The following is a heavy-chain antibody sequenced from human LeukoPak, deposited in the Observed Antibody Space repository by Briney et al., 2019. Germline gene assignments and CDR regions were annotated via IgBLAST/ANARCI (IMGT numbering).Heavy chain of an antibody. CDR1: GFTFSSYW. CDR2: IYYSGST. D-gene: IGHD5-18*01. J-gene: IGHJ4*02. CDR3: ARGYGSSLTDY. V-gene: IGHV4-39*01. Sequence: GSLRLSCAASGFTFSSYWMSWIRQPPGKGLEWIGSIYYSGSTYYNPSLKSRVTISVDTSKNQFSLKLSSVTAADTAVYYCARGYGSSLTDYWGQGTLVTVSS.